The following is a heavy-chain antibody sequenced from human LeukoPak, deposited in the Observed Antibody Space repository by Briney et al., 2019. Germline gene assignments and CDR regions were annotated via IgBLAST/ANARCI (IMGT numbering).Heavy chain of an antibody. J-gene: IGHJ3*02. CDR3: AKDQKMATINPDAFDI. D-gene: IGHD5-24*01. CDR1: GFTFSSYA. V-gene: IGHV3-23*01. CDR2: ISGSGGST. Sequence: QPGGSLRLSCAASGFTFSSYAMSWVRQAPGKGLEWVSAISGSGGSTYYADSVKGRFTISRDNSKNTLYLQMNSLRAEDTAVYYCAKDQKMATINPDAFDIWGQGTMVTVSS.